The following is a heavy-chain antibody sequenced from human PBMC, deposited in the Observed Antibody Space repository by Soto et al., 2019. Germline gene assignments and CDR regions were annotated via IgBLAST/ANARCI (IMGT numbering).Heavy chain of an antibody. D-gene: IGHD2-15*01. CDR3: ARGVTPIDS. CDR2: ISAYNGNT. V-gene: IGHV1-18*01. CDR1: GYTFTNFG. J-gene: IGHJ4*02. Sequence: QVQLVQSGAEVKKPGASVKVYCKASGYTFTNFGISWVRQAPGQGLEWMGWISAYNGNTNYSQKFQVRVTMTTDTSTSTAYMELRRLRSYDTAVYYWARGVTPIDSWGQGPLGTVSS.